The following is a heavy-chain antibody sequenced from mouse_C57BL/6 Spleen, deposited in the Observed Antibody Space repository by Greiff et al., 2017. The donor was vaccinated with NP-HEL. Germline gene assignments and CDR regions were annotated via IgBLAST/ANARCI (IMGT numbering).Heavy chain of an antibody. CDR1: GYTFTSYW. Sequence: QVQLQQPGAELVMPGASVKLSCKASGYTFTSYWMHWVKQRPGQGLEWIGEIDPSDSYTNYNQKFKGKSTLTVDKSSSTAYMQLSSLTSEDSAVYCCASGSYGSSLGYWGQGTTLTVSS. V-gene: IGHV1-69*01. J-gene: IGHJ2*01. CDR2: IDPSDSYT. D-gene: IGHD1-1*01. CDR3: ASGSYGSSLGY.